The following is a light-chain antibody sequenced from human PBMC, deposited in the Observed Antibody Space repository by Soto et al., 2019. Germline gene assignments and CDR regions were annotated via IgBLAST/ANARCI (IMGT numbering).Light chain of an antibody. CDR3: QQYHSYWT. J-gene: IGKJ1*01. CDR2: YAS. Sequence: DFQMTQSPSTLSASVGDRVTITCRASQNIRSRLAWFQQKPGKAPKLLLYYASSLESGVPQRFSGSGSGTEFTLTSSSLQTDDFSTYYCQQYHSYWTFGQGTKVE. V-gene: IGKV1-5*01. CDR1: QNIRSR.